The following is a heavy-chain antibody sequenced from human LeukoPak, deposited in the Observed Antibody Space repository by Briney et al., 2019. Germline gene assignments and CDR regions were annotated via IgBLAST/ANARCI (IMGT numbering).Heavy chain of an antibody. CDR3: ARSGYTISAYHSDF. Sequence: SETLSLTCDVSGVSIRSYWWSWVRKPAGKGLEWIGRIYTTGRTNYSPSFQSRVTMSIDMSRNQFSLTLTSVTAADTAVYYCARSGYTISAYHSDFWGQGAPVTVSS. D-gene: IGHD5-18*01. CDR1: GVSIRSYW. V-gene: IGHV4-4*07. CDR2: IYTTGRT. J-gene: IGHJ4*02.